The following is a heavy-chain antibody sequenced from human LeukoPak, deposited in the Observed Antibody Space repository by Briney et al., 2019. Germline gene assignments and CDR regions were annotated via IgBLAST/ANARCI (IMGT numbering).Heavy chain of an antibody. V-gene: IGHV3-21*01. CDR3: AKGVVVPADPFDY. CDR2: ISSSSSYI. D-gene: IGHD2-2*01. J-gene: IGHJ4*02. CDR1: GFTFSSYS. Sequence: GGSLRLSCAASGFTFSSYSMNWVRQAPGKGLEWVSSISSSSSYIYYADSVKGRFTISRDNAKNSLYLQMNSLRAEDTAVYYCAKGVVVPADPFDYWGREPWSPSPQ.